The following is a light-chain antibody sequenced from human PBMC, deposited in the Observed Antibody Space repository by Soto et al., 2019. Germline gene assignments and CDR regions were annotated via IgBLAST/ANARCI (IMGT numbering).Light chain of an antibody. V-gene: IGKV3-20*01. Sequence: EIVLTQSPGTLSLSPGERATLSCRASQSVSSSYLAWYQQKPGQAPRLLIYGASSRATGIPDRFSGSGSGTEFTLTISGLEPEDFAVYYCQQYGSSPLFPFGPGIKVDIK. CDR2: GAS. J-gene: IGKJ3*01. CDR3: QQYGSSPLFP. CDR1: QSVSSSY.